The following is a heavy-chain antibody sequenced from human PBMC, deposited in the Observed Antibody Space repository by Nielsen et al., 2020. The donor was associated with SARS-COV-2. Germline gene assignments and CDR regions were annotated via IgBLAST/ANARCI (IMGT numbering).Heavy chain of an antibody. J-gene: IGHJ4*02. Sequence: ASVKVSCKASGGTFSSYAISWVRQAPGQGLEWMGIINPSGGSTSYAQKFQGRVTMTRDTSTSTVYMELSSLRSEDTAVYYCARDLDSSSWPTYYFDYWGQGTLVTVSS. V-gene: IGHV1-46*01. CDR2: INPSGGST. CDR3: ARDLDSSSWPTYYFDY. CDR1: GGTFSSYA. D-gene: IGHD6-13*01.